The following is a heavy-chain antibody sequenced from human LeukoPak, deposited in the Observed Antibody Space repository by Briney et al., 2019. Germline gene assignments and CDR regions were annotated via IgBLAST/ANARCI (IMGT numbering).Heavy chain of an antibody. CDR3: TRVDRSSGWFLWQSKEHNWFDP. Sequence: GGSLRLSCTASGFTFGDYAMSWVRQAPGKGLEWVGFIRSKAYGGTTEYAASVKGRFTISRDDSKSIAYLQMNSLKTEDTAVYYCTRVDRSSGWFLWQSKEHNWFDPWGQGTLVTVSS. V-gene: IGHV3-49*04. D-gene: IGHD6-19*01. J-gene: IGHJ5*02. CDR2: IRSKAYGGTT. CDR1: GFTFGDYA.